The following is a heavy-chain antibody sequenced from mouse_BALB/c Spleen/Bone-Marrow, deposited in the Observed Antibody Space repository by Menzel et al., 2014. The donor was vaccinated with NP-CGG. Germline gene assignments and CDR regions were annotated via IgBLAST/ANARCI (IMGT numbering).Heavy chain of an antibody. CDR2: IRLKSNNYAT. D-gene: IGHD4-1*02. V-gene: IGHV6-6*02. Sequence: DVKLVESGGGLVQPGGSMKLSCVASGFTFSNYWMNWVRQSPEKGLEWVAEIRLKSNNYATHYAESVKGRFTISRDDSKSSVYLQMNNLRAEDTGIYYRLQLGRDYAMDYWGQGTSVTVSS. J-gene: IGHJ4*01. CDR1: GFTFSNYW. CDR3: LQLGRDYAMDY.